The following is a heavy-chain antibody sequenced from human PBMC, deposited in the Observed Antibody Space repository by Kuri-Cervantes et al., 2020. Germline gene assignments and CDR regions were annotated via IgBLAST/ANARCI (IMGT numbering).Heavy chain of an antibody. CDR2: IKQDGSEK. Sequence: GGSLRLSCAASGFTFSSYWMSRVRQAPGKGLEWVANIKQDGSEKYYVDSVKGRFTISRDNAKNSLYLQMNSLRAEDTAVYYCARDWDSSGWYLGFDYWGQGTLVTVSS. V-gene: IGHV3-7*01. J-gene: IGHJ4*02. CDR1: GFTFSSYW. D-gene: IGHD6-19*01. CDR3: ARDWDSSGWYLGFDY.